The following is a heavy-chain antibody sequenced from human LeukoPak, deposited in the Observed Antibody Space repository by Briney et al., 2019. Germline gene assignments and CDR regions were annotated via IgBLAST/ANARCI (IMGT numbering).Heavy chain of an antibody. Sequence: GRSQRLSCAASGFTFSSYAMHWVRQAPGKGLEWVAVISYDGSNKYYADSVKGRFTISRDNSKNTLYLQMNSLRAEDTAVYYCARGEGSGSYYVQTPSFDYWGQGTLVTVSS. CDR3: ARGEGSGSYYVQTPSFDY. D-gene: IGHD3-10*01. J-gene: IGHJ4*02. CDR1: GFTFSSYA. CDR2: ISYDGSNK. V-gene: IGHV3-30*04.